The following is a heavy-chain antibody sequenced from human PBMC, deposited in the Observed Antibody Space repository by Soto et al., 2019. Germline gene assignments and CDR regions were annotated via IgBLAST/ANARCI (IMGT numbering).Heavy chain of an antibody. CDR1: GLSLSTSGVG. J-gene: IGHJ4*02. D-gene: IGHD3-16*01. V-gene: IGHV2-5*02. Sequence: SRPTLVKPAHTLTLTCTFSGLSLSTSGVGVGWIRQPPGKALEWLGIIFWDDDKRYRPSLKRRLSITKDTSKNQLVLTMTNMDPVDTATYYCAQLPGEKRGPIAAVVNWGKGTPDT. CDR2: IFWDDDK. CDR3: AQLPGEKRGPIAAVVN.